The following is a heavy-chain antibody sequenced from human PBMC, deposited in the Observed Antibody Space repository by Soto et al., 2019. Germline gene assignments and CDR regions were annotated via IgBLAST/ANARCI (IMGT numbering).Heavy chain of an antibody. J-gene: IGHJ3*02. V-gene: IGHV1-69*01. CDR2: IIPIFGTA. CDR3: ATEGYYYDSSGYLPGAFDI. CDR1: GGTFSSYA. Sequence: QVQLVQSGAEVKKPGSSVKVSCKGSGGTFSSYAISWVRQAPGQGLEWMGGIIPIFGTANYAQKFQGRVTITADESTSTAYMELSSLRSEDTAVYYCATEGYYYDSSGYLPGAFDIWGQGTMVTVSS. D-gene: IGHD3-22*01.